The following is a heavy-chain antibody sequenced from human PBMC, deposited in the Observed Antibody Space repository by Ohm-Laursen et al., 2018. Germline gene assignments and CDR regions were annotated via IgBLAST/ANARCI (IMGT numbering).Heavy chain of an antibody. CDR2: SIPVFHIA. V-gene: IGHV1-69*17. CDR3: ATDLPLTWAEGDY. D-gene: IGHD7-27*01. Sequence: SSENVACKPYGLIFNTSSINWVRQAPGQGLEWMGASIPVFHIATYAQKFQGRVTITADKSTNTSYMELSRLTFEDTAVYYCATDLPLTWAEGDYWGQGTLVSVSS. CDR1: GLIFNTSS. J-gene: IGHJ4*02.